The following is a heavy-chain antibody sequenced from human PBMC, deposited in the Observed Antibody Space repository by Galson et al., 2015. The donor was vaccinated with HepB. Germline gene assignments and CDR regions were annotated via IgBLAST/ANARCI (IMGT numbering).Heavy chain of an antibody. V-gene: IGHV1-18*04. D-gene: IGHD3-3*01. J-gene: IGHJ4*02. CDR1: GYTFTSYG. Sequence: SVKVSCKASGYTFTSYGISWVRQAPGQGLEWMGWISAYNGNTNYAQKLQGRVTMTTDTSTSTAYMELRRLTSDDTAVYYCARDYYDFWSGYYGVFDYWGQGTLVTVSS. CDR3: ARDYYDFWSGYYGVFDY. CDR2: ISAYNGNT.